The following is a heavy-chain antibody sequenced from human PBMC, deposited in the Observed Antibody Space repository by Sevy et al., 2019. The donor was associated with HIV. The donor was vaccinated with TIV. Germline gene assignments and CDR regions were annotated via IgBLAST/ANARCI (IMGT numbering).Heavy chain of an antibody. D-gene: IGHD4-17*01. Sequence: GGSLRLSCTASEFTFGDYAMSWVRQAPGKGLEWVGFIRSKAYGGTTEYAASVKGRFTISRDDSKSIAYLQMNSLKTEDTAVYYCTRGVDYGGNPYYFDYWGQGTLVTVSS. V-gene: IGHV3-49*04. CDR3: TRGVDYGGNPYYFDY. CDR1: EFTFGDYA. J-gene: IGHJ4*02. CDR2: IRSKAYGGTT.